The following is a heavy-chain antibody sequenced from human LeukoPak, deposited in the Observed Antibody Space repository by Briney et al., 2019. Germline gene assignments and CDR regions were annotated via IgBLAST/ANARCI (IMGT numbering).Heavy chain of an antibody. D-gene: IGHD3-10*01. CDR1: GGSFSGYY. Sequence: PSETLSLTCAVYGGSFSGYYWSWIRQPPGKGLEWIGEINHSGSTNYNPSLKSRVTISVDTSKNQFSLKLSSVTAADTAVYYCAKSRAPTYYYYYGMDVWGQGTTATVSS. CDR2: INHSGST. J-gene: IGHJ6*02. CDR3: AKSRAPTYYYYYGMDV. V-gene: IGHV4-34*01.